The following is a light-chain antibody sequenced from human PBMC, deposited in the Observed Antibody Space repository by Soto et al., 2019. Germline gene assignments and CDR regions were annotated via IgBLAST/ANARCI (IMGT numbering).Light chain of an antibody. V-gene: IGKV3-20*01. CDR2: GAS. CDR3: QQYVTSSWT. CDR1: KSISSSF. J-gene: IGKJ1*01. Sequence: EIVFTQSPGTLSLSPGERATLSCRANKSISSSFLAWYQQRPGQSLRLIIYGASSRATGIPDRFSGSGSGTDFTLTISRLDLEDSAFYYCQQYVTSSWTFGQGTKVDIK.